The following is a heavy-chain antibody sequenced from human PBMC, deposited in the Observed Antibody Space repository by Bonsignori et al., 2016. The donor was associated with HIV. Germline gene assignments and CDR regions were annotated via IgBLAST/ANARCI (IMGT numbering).Heavy chain of an antibody. CDR3: ARDRPWDYGDYPNWFDP. D-gene: IGHD4-17*01. V-gene: IGHV1-18*01. CDR1: GYTFTSYG. J-gene: IGHJ5*02. Sequence: ASVKVSCKASGYTFTSYGISWVRQAPGQGLEWMGWISAYNGNTNYAQKLQGRVTMTTDTSTSTAYMELRSLRSDDTAVYYCARDRPWDYGDYPNWFDPWGQGTLVTVSS. CDR2: ISAYNGNT.